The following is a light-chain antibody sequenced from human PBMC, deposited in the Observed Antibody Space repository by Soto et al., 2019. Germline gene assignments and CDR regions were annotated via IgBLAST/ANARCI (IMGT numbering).Light chain of an antibody. CDR3: SSYAGSNNLGV. J-gene: IGLJ1*01. CDR1: SSDVGGYNY. CDR2: EVS. Sequence: QSALTQPPSASVSPGQSVTISCTGTSSDVGGYNYVSWYQQHPGKAPKLMIYEVSKRPSGVPDRFSGSKSGNTASLTVSGLQAEDEADYYCSSYAGSNNLGVFGTGTKLTVL. V-gene: IGLV2-8*01.